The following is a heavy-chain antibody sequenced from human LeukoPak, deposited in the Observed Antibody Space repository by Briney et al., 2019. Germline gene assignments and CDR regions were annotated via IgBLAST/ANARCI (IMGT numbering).Heavy chain of an antibody. V-gene: IGHV3-23*01. CDR1: GFTFSSYA. Sequence: GVLRLSCAASGFTFSSYAMSWVRQAPGKGLEWVSAISGSGGSTYYADSVKGRFTISRDNSKNTLYLQMNSLRAEDTAVYYCARDEAAGATGYWGQGTLVTVSS. CDR2: ISGSGGST. CDR3: ARDEAAGATGY. J-gene: IGHJ4*02. D-gene: IGHD1-26*01.